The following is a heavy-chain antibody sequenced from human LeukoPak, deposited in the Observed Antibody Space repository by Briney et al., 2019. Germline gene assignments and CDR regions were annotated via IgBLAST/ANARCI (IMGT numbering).Heavy chain of an antibody. D-gene: IGHD2-2*01. Sequence: SETLSLTCAVYGGSFSGYYWGWIRQPPGKGLEWIGSMYHSVSTYYNPSLKSRVTISVDSSKNQFSLKLRSVTAADTAVYYCARASTWEFPEFGYWGQGTLVTVSS. CDR2: MYHSVST. CDR3: ARASTWEFPEFGY. J-gene: IGHJ4*02. CDR1: GGSFSGYY. V-gene: IGHV4-38-2*01.